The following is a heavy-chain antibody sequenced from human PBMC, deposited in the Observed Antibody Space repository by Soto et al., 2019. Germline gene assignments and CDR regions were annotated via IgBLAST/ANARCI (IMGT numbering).Heavy chain of an antibody. Sequence: PSATLSLTCAVSGGSISGSYYYWGWLRQSPGRGPEWIGSVFYTGFTSYNPSLKSRVTISVDTSKNQFSLKLSSVTAADTAVYYCARANYYDSSGPLYYFDYWGQGTLVTVSS. J-gene: IGHJ4*02. CDR1: GGSISGSYYY. CDR3: ARANYYDSSGPLYYFDY. V-gene: IGHV4-39*07. D-gene: IGHD3-22*01. CDR2: VFYTGFT.